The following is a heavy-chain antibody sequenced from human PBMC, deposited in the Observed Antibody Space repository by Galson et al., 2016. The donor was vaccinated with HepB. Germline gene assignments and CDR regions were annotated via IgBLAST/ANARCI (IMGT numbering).Heavy chain of an antibody. D-gene: IGHD4-23*01. CDR2: ISHDGSIK. CDR1: RFTFSHNA. V-gene: IGHV3-30*04. Sequence: SLRLPCAVSRFTFSHNAMHWVRQAPGKGLEWVAVISHDGSIKLYADSVQGRFPISRDNSKNTLSLQMNRLRTEDRALHYCAREDYAGERARIDYGGQGTLVTVAS. J-gene: IGHJ4*02. CDR3: AREDYAGERARIDY.